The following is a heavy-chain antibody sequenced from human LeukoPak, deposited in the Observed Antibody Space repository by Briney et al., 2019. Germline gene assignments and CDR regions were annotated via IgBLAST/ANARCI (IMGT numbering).Heavy chain of an antibody. CDR2: MNPNSGNT. J-gene: IGHJ5*02. CDR1: GYTFTSYD. D-gene: IGHD3-10*01. CDR3: ARVPTMARGGLMDNWFDP. V-gene: IGHV1-8*01. Sequence: ASVKVSCKAFGYTFTSYDINWVRQATGQGLEWMGWMNPNSGNTGYAQKFQGRVTMTRNTSISTAYMELSSLRSEDTAVYYCARVPTMARGGLMDNWFDPWGQGTLVTVSS.